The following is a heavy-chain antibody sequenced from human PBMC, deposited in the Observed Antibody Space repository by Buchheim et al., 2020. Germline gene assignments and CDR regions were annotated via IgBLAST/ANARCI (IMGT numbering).Heavy chain of an antibody. D-gene: IGHD3-22*01. CDR1: GFTFSSYG. CDR3: ARDRNWARNYYGSSGHGGWFDP. CDR2: IWYDGSNK. V-gene: IGHV3-33*01. Sequence: QVQLVESGGGVVQPGRSLRLSCAASGFTFSSYGMHWVRQAPGKGLEWVAVIWYDGSNKYYADSVKGRFTISRDNSKNTLYLQMNSLRAEDTAVYYCARDRNWARNYYGSSGHGGWFDPWGQGT. J-gene: IGHJ5*02.